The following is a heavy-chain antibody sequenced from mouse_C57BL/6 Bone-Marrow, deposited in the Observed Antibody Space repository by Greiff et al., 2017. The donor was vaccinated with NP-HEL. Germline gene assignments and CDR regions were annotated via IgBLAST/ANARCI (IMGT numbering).Heavy chain of an antibody. CDR3: TLRWAMDY. CDR1: GFNIKDDY. V-gene: IGHV14-4*01. CDR2: IDPENGDT. D-gene: IGHD1-1*01. J-gene: IGHJ4*01. Sequence: DVQLQQSGAELVRPGASVKLSCTASGFNIKDDYMHWVKQRPEQGLEWIGWIDPENGDTEYASKFQGKATITADTSSNTAYLQLSSLTSEDTAVYYCTLRWAMDYWGQGTSVTVSS.